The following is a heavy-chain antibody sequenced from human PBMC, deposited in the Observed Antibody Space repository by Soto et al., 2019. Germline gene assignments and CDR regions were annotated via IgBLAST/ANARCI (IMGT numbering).Heavy chain of an antibody. CDR3: ARGSRDGYNFLFDF. Sequence: QVQLQQWGAGLLKPSETLSLTCAVYGDSFSGYYWSWIRQPPGKGLEWIGEVTHSGNTYYYPSLESRVIISVDTSKNQFSLKLGSVTAADTAVYFCARGSRDGYNFLFDFWGQGALVTVSS. CDR1: GDSFSGYY. V-gene: IGHV4-34*01. J-gene: IGHJ4*02. D-gene: IGHD5-12*01. CDR2: VTHSGNT.